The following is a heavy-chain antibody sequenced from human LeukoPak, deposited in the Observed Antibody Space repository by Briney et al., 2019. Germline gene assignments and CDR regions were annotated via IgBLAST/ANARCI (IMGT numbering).Heavy chain of an antibody. Sequence: PSETLSLTCTVSGGSVSGYYWSWIRQPPGKGLXXXXXIYYSGSTNYNPSLXSRVTISVDTSENQFSLKLTSVTAADTAVYYCARDREYSSSGLVWFDPWGHGILVTVSS. D-gene: IGHD6-6*01. CDR3: ARDREYSSSGLVWFDP. V-gene: IGHV4-59*02. CDR2: IYYSGST. CDR1: GGSVSGYY. J-gene: IGHJ5*02.